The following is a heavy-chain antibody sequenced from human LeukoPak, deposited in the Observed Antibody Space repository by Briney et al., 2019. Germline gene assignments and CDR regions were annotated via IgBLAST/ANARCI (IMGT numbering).Heavy chain of an antibody. CDR3: AKGLYYSDSSGYPA. CDR2: IWYDGSTK. CDR1: GFTFSNYG. Sequence: GGSLRLSCAASGFTFSNYGMHWVRQAPGKGLEWVAFIWYDGSTKYHAESVKGRFTISRDNSKNTLYLQMNSLRVEDTAVYYCAKGLYYSDSSGYPAWGQGTLVTVSS. J-gene: IGHJ5*02. V-gene: IGHV3-30*02. D-gene: IGHD3-22*01.